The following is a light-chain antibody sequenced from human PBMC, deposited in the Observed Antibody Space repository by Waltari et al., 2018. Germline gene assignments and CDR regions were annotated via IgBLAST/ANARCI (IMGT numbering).Light chain of an antibody. V-gene: IGKV3D-15*01. CDR1: QSIRST. Sequence: EIVLTQSPATLSVSPGERATLSCWASQSIRSTLAWYQQKPGQAPRLLIYDVSTRATGIPVRFSGSGSGTYFTLTISSLHSEDFAVYYCQQYTNWPLTFGGGTKVEI. J-gene: IGKJ4*01. CDR3: QQYTNWPLT. CDR2: DVS.